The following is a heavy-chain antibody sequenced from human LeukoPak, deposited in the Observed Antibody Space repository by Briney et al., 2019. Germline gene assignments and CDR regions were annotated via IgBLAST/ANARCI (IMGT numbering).Heavy chain of an antibody. J-gene: IGHJ6*01. CDR2: ISSSGSTI. Sequence: GGSLRLSCAASGFTFSSYEMNWVRQAPGKGLEWVSYISSSGSTIYYADSVKGRFTISRDNAKNSLYLQMNSLRAEDTAVYYCARGVNYYDSNGYYQLLYYYGIGVWGQGTTVTVSS. V-gene: IGHV3-48*03. D-gene: IGHD3-22*01. CDR1: GFTFSSYE. CDR3: ARGVNYYDSNGYYQLLYYYGIGV.